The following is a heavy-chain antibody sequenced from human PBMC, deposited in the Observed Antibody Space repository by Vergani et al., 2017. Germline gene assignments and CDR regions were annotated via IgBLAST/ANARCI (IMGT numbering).Heavy chain of an antibody. CDR1: GFTFSSYA. CDR2: ISGSGGST. D-gene: IGHD6-19*01. Sequence: EVQLLESGGGLVQPGGSLRLSCAASGFTFSSYAMSWVRQAPGKGLEWVSAISGSGGSTYYADSVKGRFTISRDNAKNSLYLQMNSLRAEDTAVYYCAREARQWLLRGGWFDPWGQGTLVTVSS. V-gene: IGHV3-23*01. J-gene: IGHJ5*02. CDR3: AREARQWLLRGGWFDP.